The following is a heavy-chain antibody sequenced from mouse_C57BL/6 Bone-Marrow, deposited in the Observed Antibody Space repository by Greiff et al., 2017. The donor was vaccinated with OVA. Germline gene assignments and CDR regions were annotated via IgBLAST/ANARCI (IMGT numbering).Heavy chain of an antibody. CDR2: IDPSDSYT. CDR1: GYTFTSYW. J-gene: IGHJ2*01. Sequence: QVQLQQPGAELVKPGASVKLSCKASGYTFTSYWMQWVKQRPGQGLEWIGEIDPSDSYTNYTQKFKGKATLTVDTSSSTAYMQLSSLTSEDSAVDYCAREGITTVVGDYWGQGTTLTVSS. CDR3: AREGITTVVGDY. V-gene: IGHV1-50*01. D-gene: IGHD1-1*01.